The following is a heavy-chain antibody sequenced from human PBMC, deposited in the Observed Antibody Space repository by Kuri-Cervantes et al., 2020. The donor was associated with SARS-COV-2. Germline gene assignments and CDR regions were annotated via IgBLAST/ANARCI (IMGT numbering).Heavy chain of an antibody. J-gene: IGHJ4*02. CDR2: IYHTGSP. D-gene: IGHD3-3*01. CDR1: GGSVSDRNSY. V-gene: IGHV4-61*01. Sequence: SETLSLTCTVSGGSVSDRNSYWTWIRQSPGKGLEWVGYIYHTGSPTYSPSLRSRVTISLDKPKNQVSLRLTSVTAADTAVYYCARSPYDFWSGSWGWGQGTLVTVSS. CDR3: ARSPYDFWSGSWG.